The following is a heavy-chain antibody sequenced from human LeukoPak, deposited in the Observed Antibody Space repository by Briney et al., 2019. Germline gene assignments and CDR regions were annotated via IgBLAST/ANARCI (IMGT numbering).Heavy chain of an antibody. D-gene: IGHD6-13*01. Sequence: ASVKVSCKASGYTFTSYGISWVRQAPGQGLEWMGWINAGNGKTKYSQKFQGRVTITRDTSASTAYMELSSLRSEDTAVYYCARGLLWYSSSWYDYWGAGTLVTVSS. CDR2: INAGNGKT. CDR1: GYTFTSYG. V-gene: IGHV1-3*01. CDR3: ARGLLWYSSSWYDY. J-gene: IGHJ4*02.